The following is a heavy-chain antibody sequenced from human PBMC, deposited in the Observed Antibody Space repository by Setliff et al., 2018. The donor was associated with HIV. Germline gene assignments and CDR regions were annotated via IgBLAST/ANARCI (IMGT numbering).Heavy chain of an antibody. J-gene: IGHJ3*02. CDR1: GGSISNYY. D-gene: IGHD2-15*01. CDR2: LHYNGNT. V-gene: IGHV4-59*01. CDR3: AGYCGGGSCASI. Sequence: PSETLSLTCTVSGGSISNYYWTWIRQPPGKGLEWIGYLHYNGNTNSNSSLKSRLTMSVDTSRNHFSLKLNSVTTADTAMYYCAGYCGGGSCASIWGQGTMVTVSS.